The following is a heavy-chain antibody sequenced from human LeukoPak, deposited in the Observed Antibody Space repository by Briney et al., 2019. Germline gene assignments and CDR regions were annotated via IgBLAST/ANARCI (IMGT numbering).Heavy chain of an antibody. V-gene: IGHV3-49*04. CDR3: TRMIAVAGKGNWFDP. J-gene: IGHJ5*02. CDR2: IRSKAYGGTT. Sequence: GGSLRLSCTASGFTFGDYAMSWVRQAPGKGLEWVGFIRSKAYGGTTEYAASVKGRLTISRDDSKSIAYLQMNSLKTEDTAVYYCTRMIAVAGKGNWFDPWGQGTLVTVSS. CDR1: GFTFGDYA. D-gene: IGHD6-19*01.